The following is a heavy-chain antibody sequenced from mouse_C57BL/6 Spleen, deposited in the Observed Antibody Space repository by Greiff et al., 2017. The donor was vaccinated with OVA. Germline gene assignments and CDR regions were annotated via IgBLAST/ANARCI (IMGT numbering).Heavy chain of an antibody. CDR2: IDPSDSET. J-gene: IGHJ2*01. Sequence: VQLQQPGAELVRPGSSVKLSCKASGYTFTSYWMHWVKQRPIQGLEWVGNIDPSDSETHYNQKFKDKATLTVDKSSSTAYMQLSSLTSEDSAVYYCAREDGYSYFDYWGQGTTLTVSS. CDR3: AREDGYSYFDY. D-gene: IGHD2-3*01. V-gene: IGHV1-52*01. CDR1: GYTFTSYW.